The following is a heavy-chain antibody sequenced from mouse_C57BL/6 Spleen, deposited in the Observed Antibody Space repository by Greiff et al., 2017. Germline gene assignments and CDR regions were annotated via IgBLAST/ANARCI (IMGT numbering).Heavy chain of an antibody. J-gene: IGHJ1*03. CDR1: GYVFSSSW. CDR2: FYPGDGDI. V-gene: IGHV1-82*01. Sequence: QVQLQQSGPELVKPGASVKISCKASGYVFSSSWMNWVKQRPGKGLEWIGRFYPGDGDINYNGKFKGKATLTAEKTSSTAYMQLSSLTSGDSAVYCCARGTTVEKSHWYFDVWGTGTTVTVSS. CDR3: ARGTTVEKSHWYFDV. D-gene: IGHD1-1*01.